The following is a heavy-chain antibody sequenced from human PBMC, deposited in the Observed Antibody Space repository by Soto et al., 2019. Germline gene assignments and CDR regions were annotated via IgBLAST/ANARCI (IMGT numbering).Heavy chain of an antibody. J-gene: IGHJ6*02. CDR1: GFTFSSHS. Sequence: EVQLVESGGGLVNPGGSLRLSCAASGFTFSSHSMNWVRQAPGKGLEWVSSISSSSSYIYYADSVKGRSTITRDNAKNPPYMQMNSLRAEDTAVHYCARHGDSSGYWNYYYGIAFWGQGTTDTVSS. V-gene: IGHV3-21*01. CDR3: ARHGDSSGYWNYYYGIAF. CDR2: ISSSSSYI. D-gene: IGHD3-22*01.